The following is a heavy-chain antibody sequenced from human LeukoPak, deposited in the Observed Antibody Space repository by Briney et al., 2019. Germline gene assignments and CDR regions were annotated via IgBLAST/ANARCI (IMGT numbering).Heavy chain of an antibody. Sequence: GGSLRLSCAASGFTFSSYSMNWVRQAPGKGLEWVSYISSSGSTIYYADSVKGRFTISRDNAKNSLYLQMNSLRAEDTAVYYCARGGWRNWFDPWGQGTLVTVSS. CDR3: ARGGWRNWFDP. J-gene: IGHJ5*02. CDR1: GFTFSSYS. D-gene: IGHD6-19*01. CDR2: ISSSGSTI. V-gene: IGHV3-48*04.